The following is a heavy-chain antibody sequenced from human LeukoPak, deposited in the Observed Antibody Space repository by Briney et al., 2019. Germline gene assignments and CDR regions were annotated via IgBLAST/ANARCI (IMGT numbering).Heavy chain of an antibody. CDR3: ARDRIGFGELLGYFDY. CDR2: IIPIFGTA. CDR1: GGTFSSYA. D-gene: IGHD3-10*01. J-gene: IGHJ4*02. V-gene: IGHV1-69*06. Sequence: SVKVSCKASGGTFSSYATSWVRQAPGQGLEWMGGIIPIFGTANYAQKFQGRVTITADKSTSTAYMELSSLRSEDTAVYYCARDRIGFGELLGYFDYWGQGTLVTVSS.